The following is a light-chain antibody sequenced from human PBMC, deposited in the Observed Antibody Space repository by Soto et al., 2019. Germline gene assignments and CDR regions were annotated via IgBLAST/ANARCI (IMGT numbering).Light chain of an antibody. J-gene: IGLJ1*01. CDR1: SSDVGGYNY. CDR3: GSYTSSRIYV. V-gene: IGLV2-14*01. Sequence: QSALTQPASVSVSPGQSITISCTGTSSDVGGYNYVSWYQQHPGKAPKLMIYAVSNRPSGVSDRFSGSKSGNTASLTISGLQAEDQADYYCGSYTSSRIYVFGAGTKVTVL. CDR2: AVS.